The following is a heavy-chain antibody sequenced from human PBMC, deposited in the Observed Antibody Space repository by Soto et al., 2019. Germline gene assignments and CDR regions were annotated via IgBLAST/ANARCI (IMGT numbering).Heavy chain of an antibody. D-gene: IGHD6-19*01. Sequence: KQSQTLSLTCAISGDSVSSNSAAWNWIRQSPSRGLEWLGRTYYRSKWYNDYAVSVKSRITINPDTSKNQFSLQLNSVTPEDTAVYYCARDGAVAGSSFWFDYWGQGALVTVSS. CDR2: TYYRSKWYN. CDR1: GDSVSSNSAA. CDR3: ARDGAVAGSSFWFDY. V-gene: IGHV6-1*01. J-gene: IGHJ4*02.